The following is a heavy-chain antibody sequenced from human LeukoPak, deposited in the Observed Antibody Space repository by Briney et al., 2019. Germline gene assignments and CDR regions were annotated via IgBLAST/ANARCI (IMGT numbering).Heavy chain of an antibody. CDR1: GYTFTSYG. CDR3: ARWFEELLSSGNFDY. V-gene: IGHV1-18*01. Sequence: ASVKVSCKASGYTFTSYGISWVRQAPGQGLEWMGWISAYNGNTNYAQKLQGRVTMTTDTSTSTAYMELRSLRSDDTAVYYCARWFEELLSSGNFDYWGQGTLVTVSS. CDR2: ISAYNGNT. J-gene: IGHJ4*02. D-gene: IGHD3-10*01.